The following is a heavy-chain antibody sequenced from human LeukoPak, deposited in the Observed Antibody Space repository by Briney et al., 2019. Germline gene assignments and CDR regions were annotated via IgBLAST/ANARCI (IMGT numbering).Heavy chain of an antibody. CDR1: GGSISSSSYY. CDR3: ARSRSYGDYGNWFDP. D-gene: IGHD4-17*01. J-gene: IGHJ5*02. CDR2: IYYSGST. V-gene: IGHV4-39*07. Sequence: SETLSLTCTVSGGSISSSSYYWGWIRQPPGKGLEWIGSIYYSGSTYYNPSLKSRVTISVDTSKNQFSLKLSSVTAADMAVYYCARSRSYGDYGNWFDPWGQGTLVTVSS.